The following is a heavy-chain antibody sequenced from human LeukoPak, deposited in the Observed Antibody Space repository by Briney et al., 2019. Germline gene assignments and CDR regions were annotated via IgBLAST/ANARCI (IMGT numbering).Heavy chain of an antibody. V-gene: IGHV1-69*13. CDR2: IIPIFGTA. J-gene: IGHJ4*02. D-gene: IGHD5-12*01. CDR1: GGTFSSYA. CDR3: ARDFSVATTDY. Sequence: ASVKVSCKASGGTFSSYAISWVRQAPGQGLEWMGGIIPIFGTANYAQKFQGRVTITADESTSTAYMELSSLRAEDTAVYYCARDFSVATTDYWAREPWSPSPQ.